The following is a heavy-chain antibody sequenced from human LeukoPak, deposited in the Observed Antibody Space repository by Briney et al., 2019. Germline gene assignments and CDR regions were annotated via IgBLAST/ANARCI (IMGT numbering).Heavy chain of an antibody. D-gene: IGHD4-17*01. J-gene: IGHJ3*01. V-gene: IGHV4-4*07. Sequence: SETLSLTCTVSGGSMSNYYWGWIRQPAEKGLGWIGRLRSTGSTNYNPSLKSRVTMSLDTSKKQFSLKLTSVTAADTAMYFCARSDYGSDASYDAFDLWGQGTVVTISS. CDR3: ARSDYGSDASYDAFDL. CDR2: LRSTGST. CDR1: GGSMSNYY.